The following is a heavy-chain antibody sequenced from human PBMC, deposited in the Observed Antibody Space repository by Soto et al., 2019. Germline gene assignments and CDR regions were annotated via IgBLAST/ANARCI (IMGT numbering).Heavy chain of an antibody. CDR2: ISSRSDI. CDR1: GFTFSTYS. Sequence: GALRLYCVGSGFTFSTYSINWVRQAPGKGLEWVSSISSRSDIYYADSVKGRFTISRDNAKNSVSLQMNSLRAEDTAVYYCAREYTAWPLPYGLDVWGQGTTVTVSS. D-gene: IGHD2-2*02. J-gene: IGHJ6*02. CDR3: AREYTAWPLPYGLDV. V-gene: IGHV3-21*01.